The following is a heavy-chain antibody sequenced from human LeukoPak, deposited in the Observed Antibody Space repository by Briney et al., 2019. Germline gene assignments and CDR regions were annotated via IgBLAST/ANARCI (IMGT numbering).Heavy chain of an antibody. J-gene: IGHJ4*02. CDR1: GFTVSSNY. CDR2: IYNSGST. CDR3: ARDRTGYSDYDSASGFFDY. D-gene: IGHD5-12*01. V-gene: IGHV3-53*01. Sequence: PGGSLRLSCVVSGFTVSSNYMSWVRQAPGKGLEWVSVIYNSGSTHYADSVKGRFTISRDNSKNTLYLQMNSLRAEDTAVYYCARDRTGYSDYDSASGFFDYWGQGTLVTVSS.